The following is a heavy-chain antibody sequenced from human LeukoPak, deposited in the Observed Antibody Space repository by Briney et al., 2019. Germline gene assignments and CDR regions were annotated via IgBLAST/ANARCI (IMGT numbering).Heavy chain of an antibody. V-gene: IGHV1-46*01. CDR1: GYTFTSYY. J-gene: IGHJ4*02. CDR3: AKHRGSGVAGTGGVES. Sequence: GASVKISCKASGYTFTSYYMHWVRQAPGQGLEWMGIINPSGGSTSYAQKFQGRVTMTRDTSTSTVYMELSSLRSEDTAVYYCAKHRGSGVAGTGGVESWGQGTLVTVSS. D-gene: IGHD6-19*01. CDR2: INPSGGST.